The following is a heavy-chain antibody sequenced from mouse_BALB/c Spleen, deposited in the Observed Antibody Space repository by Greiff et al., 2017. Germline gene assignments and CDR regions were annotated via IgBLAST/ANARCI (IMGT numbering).Heavy chain of an antibody. D-gene: IGHD4-1*01. CDR3: ARGTGTKAMDY. J-gene: IGHJ4*01. Sequence: EVKLVESGPGLVKPSQSLSLTCSVTGYSITSGYYWNWIRQFPGNKLEWMGYISYDGSNNYNPSLKNRISITRDTSKNQFFLKLNSVTTEDTATYYCARGTGTKAMDYWGQGTSVTVSS. CDR1: GYSITSGYY. CDR2: ISYDGSN. V-gene: IGHV3-6*02.